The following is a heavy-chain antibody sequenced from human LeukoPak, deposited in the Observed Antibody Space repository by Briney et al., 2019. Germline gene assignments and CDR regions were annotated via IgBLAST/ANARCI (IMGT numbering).Heavy chain of an antibody. V-gene: IGHV3-23*01. CDR3: ARDIAVADDFDY. J-gene: IGHJ4*02. CDR1: GFTFSSYA. CDR2: ISGSGGST. D-gene: IGHD6-19*01. Sequence: GGSLRLSCAASGFTFSSYAMSWVRQAPGKGLEWVSAISGSGGSTYYADSVKGRFTISRDNSKNTLYLQMNSLRAEDTAVYYCARDIAVADDFDYWGQGTLVTVSS.